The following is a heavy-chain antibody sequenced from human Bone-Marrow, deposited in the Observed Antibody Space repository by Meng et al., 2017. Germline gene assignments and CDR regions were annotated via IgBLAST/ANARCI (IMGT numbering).Heavy chain of an antibody. CDR1: GFTFSSYG. J-gene: IGHJ3*02. Sequence: GESLKISCAASGFTFSSYGMHWVRQAPGKGLEWVAVIWYDGSNKYYADSVKGRFTISRDNSKNTLYLQMNSLRAEDTAVYYCARARWPHYSGSGSYYKEGALDMWGQGTMVTVSS. V-gene: IGHV3-33*01. CDR2: IWYDGSNK. CDR3: ARARWPHYSGSGSYYKEGALDM. D-gene: IGHD3-10*01.